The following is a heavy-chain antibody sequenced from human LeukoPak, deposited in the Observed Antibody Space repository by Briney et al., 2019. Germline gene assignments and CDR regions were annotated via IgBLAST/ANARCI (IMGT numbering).Heavy chain of an antibody. Sequence: GGSLRLSCAASGFTFSSYEMNWVRQAPGKGLEWVSYISSSGSTIYYADSVKGRFTISRDNSKNTLYLQMNSLRAEDTAVYYCARDRGSSSWYPDYWGQGTLVTVSS. D-gene: IGHD6-13*01. V-gene: IGHV3-48*03. J-gene: IGHJ4*02. CDR1: GFTFSSYE. CDR2: ISSSGSTI. CDR3: ARDRGSSSWYPDY.